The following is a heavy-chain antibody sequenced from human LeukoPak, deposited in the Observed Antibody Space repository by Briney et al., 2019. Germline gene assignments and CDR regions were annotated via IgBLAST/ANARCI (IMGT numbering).Heavy chain of an antibody. V-gene: IGHV1-69*05. CDR2: IIPIFGTA. Sequence: SVKVSCKASGGTFSSYAISWVRQAPGQGLEWMGGIIPIFGTANYAQKFQGRVTITTDESTSTAYMELSSLRSEDTAVYYCTSQVGSGSYYDFDYWGQGTLVTVSS. CDR3: TSQVGSGSYYDFDY. D-gene: IGHD1-26*01. CDR1: GGTFSSYA. J-gene: IGHJ4*02.